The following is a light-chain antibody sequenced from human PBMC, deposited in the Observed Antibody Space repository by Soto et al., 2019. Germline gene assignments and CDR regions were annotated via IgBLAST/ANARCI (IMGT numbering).Light chain of an antibody. V-gene: IGKV3-20*01. CDR2: RVS. Sequence: EIVLTQSPDTLSLSPGETARLSCRASQYISDKFLAWYQQKLGQAPRLLIFRVSSRAFGIPDRFSGGGSGTDFTLTIRGLEPEDSAVYYCQQYGSSLRPFGQGTKVEVK. CDR1: QYISDKF. J-gene: IGKJ1*01. CDR3: QQYGSSLRP.